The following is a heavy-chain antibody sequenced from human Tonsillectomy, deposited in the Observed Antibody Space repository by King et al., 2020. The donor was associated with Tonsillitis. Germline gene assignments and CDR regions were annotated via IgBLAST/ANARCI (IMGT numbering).Heavy chain of an antibody. D-gene: IGHD3-3*01. CDR3: ARLIPISGVIHTFPDAFDI. CDR1: GGSINTYY. CDR2: IYYTGTP. J-gene: IGHJ3*02. V-gene: IGHV4-59*01. Sequence: VQLQESGPGLVKPLETMSLTCTVSGGSINTYYWSWIRQPPGKGLEWIAYIYYTGTPNYSPSLKSRVTISLETSKSQFSLRLSSVTAADTAVYYCARLIPISGVIHTFPDAFDIWGQGTIVTVSS.